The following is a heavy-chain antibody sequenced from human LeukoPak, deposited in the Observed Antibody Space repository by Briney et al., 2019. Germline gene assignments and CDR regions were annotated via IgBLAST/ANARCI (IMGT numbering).Heavy chain of an antibody. CDR3: ARDPRDDFWSGYPNTDY. D-gene: IGHD3-3*01. CDR1: GFTFSSYI. CDR2: ISGSSNYI. J-gene: IGHJ4*02. V-gene: IGHV3-21*01. Sequence: GGSLRLSRAASGFTFSSYILSWVRQAPGKGLEWVSSISGSSNYIYYADSVKGRFTISRDNAKNSLFLQMNSLRAEDTAVYYCARDPRDDFWSGYPNTDYWGQGTLVTVSS.